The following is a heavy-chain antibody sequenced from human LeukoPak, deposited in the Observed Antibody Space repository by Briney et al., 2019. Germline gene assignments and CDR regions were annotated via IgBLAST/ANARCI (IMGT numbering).Heavy chain of an antibody. CDR3: ARAYGSGKNYFDY. Sequence: SETLSLTCTVSGGSISSYYWSWIRQPPGKGLEWIGYIYYSGSTNYNPSLKSRVTISVDTSKNQFSLKLSSVTAADTAVYYCARAYGSGKNYFDYWGQGTLVTVSS. J-gene: IGHJ4*02. CDR1: GGSISSYY. CDR2: IYYSGST. D-gene: IGHD3-10*01. V-gene: IGHV4-59*12.